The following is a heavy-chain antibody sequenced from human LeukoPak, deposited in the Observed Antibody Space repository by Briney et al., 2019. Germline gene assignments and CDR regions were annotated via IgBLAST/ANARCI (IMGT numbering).Heavy chain of an antibody. D-gene: IGHD5-24*01. J-gene: IGHJ4*02. CDR2: IYTSGST. Sequence: PSETLSLTCTVSGGSISSYYWSWIRQPPGKGLEWIGYIYTSGSTNYNPSLKSRVTISVDTSKNQFSLKLSSVTAADTAVYYCARAPRMATPFDYWGQGTLVTVSS. V-gene: IGHV4-4*09. CDR3: ARAPRMATPFDY. CDR1: GGSISSYY.